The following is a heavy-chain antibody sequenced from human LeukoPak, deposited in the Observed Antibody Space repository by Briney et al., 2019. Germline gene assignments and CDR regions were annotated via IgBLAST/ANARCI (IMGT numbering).Heavy chain of an antibody. CDR2: TYYRSKWYN. CDR1: GDSVSINRAA. V-gene: IGHV6-1*01. CDR3: ARGGYGTGTSPFDR. Sequence: SPTLSLTFVISGDSVSINRAAWNWIRQSPSRGLEWLGRTYYRSKWYNDYAVSLRGRITINADTSKNQLSLQLNSVTPEDTAVYYCARGGYGTGTSPFDRWGQGTLVTVSS. J-gene: IGHJ5*02. D-gene: IGHD3-10*01.